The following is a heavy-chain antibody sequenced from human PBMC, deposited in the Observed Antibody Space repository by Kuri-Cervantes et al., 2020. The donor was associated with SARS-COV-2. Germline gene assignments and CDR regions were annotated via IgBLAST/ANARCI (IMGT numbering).Heavy chain of an antibody. J-gene: IGHJ4*02. CDR2: INPNSVGT. V-gene: IGHV1-2*02. CDR1: GYTFTGYY. D-gene: IGHD6-13*01. CDR3: ARDGEGSSWPPPIWWY. Sequence: ASVKVACKASGYTFTGYYMRWVRQAPGQGLEWMRWINPNSVGTNYAQKFQGMVTMTRDTSISTAYMELSRLRSDDTAVYYSARDGEGSSWPPPIWWYWGQGTLVTVSS.